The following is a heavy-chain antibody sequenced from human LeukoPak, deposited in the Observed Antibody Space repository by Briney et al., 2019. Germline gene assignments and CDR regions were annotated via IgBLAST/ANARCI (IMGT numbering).Heavy chain of an antibody. CDR3: ARRDY. CDR1: GGSFSGYY. J-gene: IGHJ4*02. Sequence: SETLSLTCGVYGGSFSGYYWSWIRQSPGKGLEWIGEINHGGSTNYNPSLKSRVTISVDTSKNQFSLKLNSVTAADTAVYYCARRDYWGQGTLVTVSS. CDR2: INHGGST. V-gene: IGHV4-34*01.